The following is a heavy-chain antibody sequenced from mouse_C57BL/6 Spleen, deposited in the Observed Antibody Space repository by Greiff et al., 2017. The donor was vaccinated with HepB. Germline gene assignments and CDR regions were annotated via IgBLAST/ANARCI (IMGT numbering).Heavy chain of an antibody. CDR2: ISGGGGNT. J-gene: IGHJ4*01. Sequence: EVMLVESGGGLVKPGGSLKLSCAASGFTFSSYTMSWVRQTPEKRLEWVATISGGGGNTYYPDSVKGRFTISRDNAKNTLYLQMSSLRSEDTALYYCARQGGYYGSSYYAMDYWGQGTSVTVSS. CDR3: ARQGGYYGSSYYAMDY. CDR1: GFTFSSYT. V-gene: IGHV5-9*01. D-gene: IGHD1-1*01.